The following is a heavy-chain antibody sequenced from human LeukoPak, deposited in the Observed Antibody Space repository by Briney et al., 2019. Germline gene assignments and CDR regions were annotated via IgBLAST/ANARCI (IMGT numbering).Heavy chain of an antibody. CDR3: ARDYSRYFDF. CDR1: GYPLTGYY. J-gene: IGHJ4*02. D-gene: IGHD4-11*01. Sequence: TSVKVSCKASGYPLTGYYIYWVRQAPGQGLEWMGWINPNSGDTDYTQKFQGRVTMTRDTSISTAYMELSRLRSDDTAVYYCARDYSRYFDFWGQGTLVTVSS. V-gene: IGHV1-2*02. CDR2: INPNSGDT.